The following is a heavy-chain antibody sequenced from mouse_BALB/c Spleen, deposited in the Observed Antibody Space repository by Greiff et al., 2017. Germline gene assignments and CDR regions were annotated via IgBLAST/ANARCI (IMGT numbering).Heavy chain of an antibody. CDR1: GYTFTSYW. CDR3: ARSSDYEAFAY. Sequence: QVQLQQSGAELARPGASVKLSCKASGYTFTSYWMQWVKQRPGQGLEWIGAIYPGDGDTRYTQKFKGKATLTADKSSSTAYMQLSSLASEDSAVYYCARSSDYEAFAYWGQGTLVTVSA. J-gene: IGHJ3*01. V-gene: IGHV1-87*01. CDR2: IYPGDGDT. D-gene: IGHD2-4*01.